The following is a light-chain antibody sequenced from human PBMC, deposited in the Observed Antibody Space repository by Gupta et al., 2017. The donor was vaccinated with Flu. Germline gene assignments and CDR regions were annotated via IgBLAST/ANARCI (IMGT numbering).Light chain of an antibody. J-gene: IGLJ1*01. V-gene: IGLV2-23*02. CDR3: CSYSGTSNVSV. CDR1: TSCVGGDKI. CDR2: EVS. Sequence: NETTSCVGGDKIVYWYQHPPVHAPHLLIYEVSRRLSAVPDRFSGSKYASTATITSAWLQAEAEADYYCCSYSGTSNVSVFGLGTKCTVL.